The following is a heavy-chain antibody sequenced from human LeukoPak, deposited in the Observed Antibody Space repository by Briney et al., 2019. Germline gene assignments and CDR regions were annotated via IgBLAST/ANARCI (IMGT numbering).Heavy chain of an antibody. CDR1: GFTFGGYG. D-gene: IGHD1-14*01. CDR3: TRYNNDHFDY. Sequence: QPGGSLRLSCAGSGFTFGGYGMHWFRQTPGKGLEWVAVIAYEGSRAFYADSVKGRFTISRDNSKNTMSVQMDDLRAEDTAVYYCTRYNNDHFDYWGQGTLVTVSS. V-gene: IGHV3-33*01. J-gene: IGHJ4*02. CDR2: IAYEGSRA.